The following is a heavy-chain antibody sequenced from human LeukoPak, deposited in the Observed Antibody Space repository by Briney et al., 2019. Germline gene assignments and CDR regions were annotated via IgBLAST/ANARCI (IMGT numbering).Heavy chain of an antibody. CDR3: VKDLNYGDLLDY. CDR1: GFTFSSYG. Sequence: LAGGSLRLSCAASGFTFSSYGMSWVRQAPGKGLEWVSAISGSGGSTYYADSVKGRFTISRDNAKNSLYLQMNSLRAEDTAVYYCVKDLNYGDLLDYWGQGTLVTVSS. V-gene: IGHV3-23*01. CDR2: ISGSGGST. D-gene: IGHD4-17*01. J-gene: IGHJ4*02.